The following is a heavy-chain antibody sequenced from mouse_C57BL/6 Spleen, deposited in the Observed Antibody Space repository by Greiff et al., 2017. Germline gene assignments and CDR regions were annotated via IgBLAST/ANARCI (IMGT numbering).Heavy chain of an antibody. V-gene: IGHV1-15*01. CDR2: IDPETGGT. Sequence: QVQLQQSGAELVRPGASVTLSCKASGYTFTDYEMHWVKQTPVHGLEWIGAIDPETGGTAYNQKFKGKAILTADKSSSTAYMELRSLTSEDTAVYYCTRWDDYWGQGTTLTVSS. D-gene: IGHD4-1*01. CDR3: TRWDDY. J-gene: IGHJ2*01. CDR1: GYTFTDYE.